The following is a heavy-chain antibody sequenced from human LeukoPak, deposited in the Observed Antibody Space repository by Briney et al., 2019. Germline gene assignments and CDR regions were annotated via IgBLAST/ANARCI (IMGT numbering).Heavy chain of an antibody. CDR2: IHYSGST. Sequence: TASETLSLTCTVSGGFISSYYWSWIRQPPGKGLEWIGYIHYSGSTNYNPSLKSRVTISEDTSKNQFSLKLRSVTAADTAVYYCARSIALVRGVIAAFDHWGQGILVTVSS. J-gene: IGHJ4*02. D-gene: IGHD3-10*01. CDR3: ARSIALVRGVIAAFDH. V-gene: IGHV4-59*08. CDR1: GGFISSYY.